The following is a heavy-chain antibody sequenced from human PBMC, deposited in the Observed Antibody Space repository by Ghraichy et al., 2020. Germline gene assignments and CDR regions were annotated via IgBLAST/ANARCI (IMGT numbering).Heavy chain of an antibody. V-gene: IGHV4-59*01. CDR3: ARGEDRLSYCTGGVSCFDDAFDI. CDR2: IYYSGRT. D-gene: IGHD2-8*02. J-gene: IGHJ3*02. CDR1: AGSIGSYY. Sequence: SETLSLTCSVSAGSIGSYYWSWIRQPPGKGLEWIGYIYYSGRTNYNPSLKSRVTMSIDTSKNQFSLKLSSVTAADTAVYYCARGEDRLSYCTGGVSCFDDAFDIWGQGTMVTVSS.